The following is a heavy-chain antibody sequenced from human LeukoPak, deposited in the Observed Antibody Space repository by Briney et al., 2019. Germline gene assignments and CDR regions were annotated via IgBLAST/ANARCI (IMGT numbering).Heavy chain of an antibody. CDR2: IYPGDSDT. CDR1: GYSFTSYW. CDR3: ARHGPSNQLSFDI. J-gene: IGHJ3*02. D-gene: IGHD2-2*01. V-gene: IGHV5-51*01. Sequence: GESLKISCKGPGYSFTSYWIGWVRQMPGKGLEWMGIIYPGDSDTRYSPSFQGQVTISADKSTSTAYLQWSSLKASDTAMYYCARHGPSNQLSFDIWGQGTMVTVSS.